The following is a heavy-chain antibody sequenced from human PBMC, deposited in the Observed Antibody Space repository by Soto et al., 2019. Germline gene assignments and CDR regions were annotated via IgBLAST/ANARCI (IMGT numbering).Heavy chain of an antibody. D-gene: IGHD2-8*02. CDR2: IHYNGST. Sequence: SETLSLTCTVSGASITSYYWSWIRQPPGKGLEWIGYIHYNGSTNYNPSLKSRAIISLDTSKNQFYLKLNSVTAADTAIYFCARTYSTGWLVSIRGQRTPVTVSS. CDR3: ARTYSTGWLVSI. V-gene: IGHV4-59*01. J-gene: IGHJ4*02. CDR1: GASITSYY.